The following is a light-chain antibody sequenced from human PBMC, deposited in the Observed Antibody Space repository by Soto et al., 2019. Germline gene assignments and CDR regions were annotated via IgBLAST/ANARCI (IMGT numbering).Light chain of an antibody. CDR1: SGSIANNY. V-gene: IGLV6-57*04. CDR3: QSYDSSFVV. J-gene: IGLJ2*01. Sequence: NFMLTQPHSVSESRGKTVTISCTRSSGSIANNYVQWYQQRPGSAPTAVIYEIKQRPSGVPYRFSGSTDGSSNSASLTISVLQTEDDADYYCQSYDSSFVVFGGGTKLTVL. CDR2: EIK.